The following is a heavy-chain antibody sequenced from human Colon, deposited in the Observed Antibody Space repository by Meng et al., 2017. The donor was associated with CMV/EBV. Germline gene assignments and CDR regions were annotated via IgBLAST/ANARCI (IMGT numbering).Heavy chain of an antibody. Sequence: ASVKVSCKAFVYTFDNYYMHWVRRAPGQGLEWVGIINPISGMTTYAQKFWGTVTVNRDTSTSTVYMELRSLRSEDTAVYYCARGSFYDKADLWGQGTLVTVSS. CDR3: ARGSFYDKADL. D-gene: IGHD2/OR15-2a*01. CDR2: INPISGMT. V-gene: IGHV1-46*02. CDR1: VYTFDNYY. J-gene: IGHJ5*02.